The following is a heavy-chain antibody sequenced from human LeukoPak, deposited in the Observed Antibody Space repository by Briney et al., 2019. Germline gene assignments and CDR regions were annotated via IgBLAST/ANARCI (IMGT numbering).Heavy chain of an antibody. J-gene: IGHJ3*02. V-gene: IGHV3-72*01. CDR2: SRNKANSYTT. CDR3: ATMTTVPSPGAFDI. D-gene: IGHD4-17*01. Sequence: GGSLRLSRAASGLTLSDHYIDWVRQAPGKGLEWVGRSRNKANSYTTEYAASVKGRFTISRDDSKNSLYLQLNSLRAEDTAVYYCATMTTVPSPGAFDIWGQGTMVTVSS. CDR1: GLTLSDHY.